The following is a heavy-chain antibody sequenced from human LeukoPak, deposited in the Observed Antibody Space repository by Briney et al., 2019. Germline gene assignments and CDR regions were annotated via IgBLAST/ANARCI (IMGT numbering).Heavy chain of an antibody. V-gene: IGHV3-23*01. CDR2: FDTGFGT. CDR1: GFTFSTAS. D-gene: IGHD6-19*01. J-gene: IGHJ4*02. CDR3: GRSSGWWSLDY. Sequence: GGSLRLSCAASGFTFSTASLPWVRQARGRGLEWVSAFDTGFGTYYPAALKGRFTISKDNSKNTLFLQMNSPGAEDTAVYYCGRSSGWWSLDYWGQGTLVTVSS.